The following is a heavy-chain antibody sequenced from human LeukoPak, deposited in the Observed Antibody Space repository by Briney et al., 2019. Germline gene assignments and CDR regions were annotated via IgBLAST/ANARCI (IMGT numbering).Heavy chain of an antibody. D-gene: IGHD3-3*01. J-gene: IGHJ4*02. CDR1: EFTFTSAW. CDR3: ITGDYDFWSGFYSPNHYFDY. Sequence: GGSLRLSCAASEFTFTSAWMSWVRQAPGKGLEWVGRIKGKTAAGAPDYVASVKGRFTISRDDSKNTLFLQMNSLKTEDTAVYYCITGDYDFWSGFYSPNHYFDYWGQGTLVTVSS. V-gene: IGHV3-15*01. CDR2: IKGKTAAGAP.